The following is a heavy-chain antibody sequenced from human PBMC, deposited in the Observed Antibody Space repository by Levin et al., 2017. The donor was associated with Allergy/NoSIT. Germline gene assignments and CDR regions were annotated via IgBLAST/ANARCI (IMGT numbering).Heavy chain of an antibody. CDR2: ISSSSNTI. CDR1: GFTFSTYS. V-gene: IGHV3-48*01. D-gene: IGHD6-19*01. CDR3: ARDGQDSGWYLFDY. J-gene: IGHJ4*02. Sequence: GGSLRLSCAASGFTFSTYSMNWVRQAPGKGLEWVSYISSSSNTIYYADSVKGRFTISRDNAKNSLYLQMNSLRAEDTAVYYCARDGQDSGWYLFDYWGQGTLVTVSS.